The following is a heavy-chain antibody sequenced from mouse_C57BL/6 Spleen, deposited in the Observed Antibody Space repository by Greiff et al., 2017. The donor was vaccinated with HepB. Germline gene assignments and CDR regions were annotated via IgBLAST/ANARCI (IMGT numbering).Heavy chain of an antibody. CDR1: GYTFTSYW. Sequence: VQLQQPGTELVKPGASVKLSCKASGYTFTSYWMHWVKQRPGQGLEWIGNINPSNGGTNYNEKFKSKATLTVDKSSSTAYMQLSSLTSEDSAVYYCAKGEGFYYGNFDYWGQGTTLTVSS. J-gene: IGHJ2*01. CDR2: INPSNGGT. V-gene: IGHV1-53*01. D-gene: IGHD2-1*01. CDR3: AKGEGFYYGNFDY.